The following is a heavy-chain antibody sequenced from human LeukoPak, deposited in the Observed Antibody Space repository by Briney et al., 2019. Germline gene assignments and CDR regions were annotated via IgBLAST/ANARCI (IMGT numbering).Heavy chain of an antibody. D-gene: IGHD4-17*01. CDR1: GFTFSDYW. CDR3: TRVPYGDYWSSDY. J-gene: IGHJ4*02. CDR2: ISRSSSYI. V-gene: IGHV3-21*03. Sequence: GGSLRLSCAASGFTFSDYWMTWVRQAPGKGLEWVSSISRSSSYIYYADSVKGRLTISRDNAKNSLYLQMNSLRAEDTAIYYCTRVPYGDYWSSDYWGQGTLVTVSS.